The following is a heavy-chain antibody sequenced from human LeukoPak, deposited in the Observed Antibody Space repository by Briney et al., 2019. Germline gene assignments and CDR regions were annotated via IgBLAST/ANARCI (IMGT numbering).Heavy chain of an antibody. Sequence: GGSLRLSCAASGFTFSDYYMSWIRQAPGKGLEWVSYISSSGSTIYYADSVKGRFTISRDNAKNSLYLQMNSLRAEDTAVYYCARDPIRLRDTAMKSISIDYWGQGTLVTVSS. CDR2: ISSSGSTI. CDR1: GFTFSDYY. CDR3: ARDPIRLRDTAMKSISIDY. D-gene: IGHD5-18*01. V-gene: IGHV3-11*01. J-gene: IGHJ4*02.